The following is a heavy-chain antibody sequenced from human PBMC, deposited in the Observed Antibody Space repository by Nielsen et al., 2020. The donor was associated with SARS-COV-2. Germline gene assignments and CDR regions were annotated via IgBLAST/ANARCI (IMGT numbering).Heavy chain of an antibody. CDR2: INWSAGST. D-gene: IGHD6-13*01. CDR1: GFTFHDYA. J-gene: IGHJ4*02. V-gene: IGHV3-43D*03. CDR3: AKGYSSSWSTFDY. Sequence: GESLKIPCAASGFTFHDYAMHWVRQAPGKGLEWVSLINWSAGSTYYADSVKGRFTISRDNRQNSLYLQMNSLRAEDTALYYCAKGYSSSWSTFDYWGQGTLVTVSS.